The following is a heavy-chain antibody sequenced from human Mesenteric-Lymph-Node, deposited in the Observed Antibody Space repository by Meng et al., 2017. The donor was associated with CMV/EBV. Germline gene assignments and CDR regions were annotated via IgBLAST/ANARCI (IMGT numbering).Heavy chain of an antibody. CDR1: GFTFSSYS. V-gene: IGHV3-48*04. D-gene: IGHD6-6*01. J-gene: IGHJ6*02. CDR3: ARDCEYSSSLGAKRRGGMDV. Sequence: GESLKISCAASGFTFSSYSMNWVRQAPGKGLEWVSYISSSSSTIYYADSVKGRFTISRDNAKNTLYLQMNSLRAEDTAVYYCARDCEYSSSLGAKRRGGMDVWGQGTTVTVSS. CDR2: ISSSSSTI.